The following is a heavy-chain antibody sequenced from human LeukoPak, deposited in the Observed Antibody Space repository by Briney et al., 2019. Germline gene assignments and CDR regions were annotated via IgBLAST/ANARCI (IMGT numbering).Heavy chain of an antibody. CDR2: ISYDGSNK. CDR1: GFTFSSYA. J-gene: IGHJ4*02. V-gene: IGHV3-30-3*01. Sequence: GRSLRLSCAASGFTFSSYAMHWVRQAPGKGLEWVAVISYDGSNKYYADSVKGRFTISRDNSKNTLYLQMNSLRAEDTAVHYCAGPQVGRPHGGFDYWGQGTLVTVSS. CDR3: AGPQVGRPHGGFDY. D-gene: IGHD3-16*01.